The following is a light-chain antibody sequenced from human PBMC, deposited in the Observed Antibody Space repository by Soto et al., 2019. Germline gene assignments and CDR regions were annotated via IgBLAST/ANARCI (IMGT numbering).Light chain of an antibody. V-gene: IGKV1-5*03. CDR3: QQYYTYRT. CDR2: KAS. CDR1: QTIHTW. Sequence: DIQMTQSPSTLSASVGDRVTITCRASQTIHTWLAWYQQKPGKAPKVLIYKASNLESGVPSRFSGIGSVTEFSLTISSLQPDDFATYYCQQYYTYRTFGQGTKVEIK. J-gene: IGKJ1*01.